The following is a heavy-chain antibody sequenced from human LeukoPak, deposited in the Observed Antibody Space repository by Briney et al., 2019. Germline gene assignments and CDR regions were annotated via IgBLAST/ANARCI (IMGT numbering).Heavy chain of an antibody. J-gene: IGHJ4*02. D-gene: IGHD6-6*01. CDR2: IKSKTDGGTT. CDR3: TAYDSSSYLGFDY. Sequence: PGGSLRLSCAASGFTFSNAWMSWVRQAPGKGLEWVGRIKSKTDGGTTDYAAPVKGRFTISRDDSKNTLYLQMNSLKTEDTAVYYCTAYDSSSYLGFDYWGQGTLVTVSS. V-gene: IGHV3-15*01. CDR1: GFTFSNAW.